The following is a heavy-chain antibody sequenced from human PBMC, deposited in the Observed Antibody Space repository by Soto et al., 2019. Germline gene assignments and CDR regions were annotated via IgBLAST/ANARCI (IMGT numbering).Heavy chain of an antibody. D-gene: IGHD1-1*01. J-gene: IGHJ5*02. CDR1: GGSVSSGSYY. CDR3: ARLAVSTTGTGRFSRRFDP. V-gene: IGHV4-61*01. Sequence: QVQLQETGPGLVKPSETLSLTCTVSGGSVSSGSYYWSWIRQPPGKGLEWIGYMYYSGTTNYNPSLKSRVTISLDTSKNQFSLRLSSVTAADTAVYYCARLAVSTTGTGRFSRRFDPWGQGTLVTVSS. CDR2: MYYSGTT.